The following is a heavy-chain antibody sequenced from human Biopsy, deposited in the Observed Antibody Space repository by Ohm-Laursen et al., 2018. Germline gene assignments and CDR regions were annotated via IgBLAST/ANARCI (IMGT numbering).Heavy chain of an antibody. CDR2: ITWNSGHI. Sequence: RSLRLSCAASGFTFSSYAMSWVRQRPGKGLEWVSGITWNSGHIAYADSVKGRFTISRDNAKNVLWLQMNSLRVDDTAMYYCVKDIRRYFYGMDVWGQGTTVTVS. V-gene: IGHV3-9*01. CDR1: GFTFSSYA. J-gene: IGHJ6*02. D-gene: IGHD3-10*01. CDR3: VKDIRRYFYGMDV.